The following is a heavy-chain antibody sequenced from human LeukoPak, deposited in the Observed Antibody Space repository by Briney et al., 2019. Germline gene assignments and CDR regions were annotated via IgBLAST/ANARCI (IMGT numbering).Heavy chain of an antibody. V-gene: IGHV4-34*01. CDR2: INHSGST. Sequence: PSETLSLTCAVYGGSFSGYYWSWIRQPPGKGPEWIGEINHSGSTNYNPSLKSRVTISVDTSKNQFSLKLSSVTAADTAVYYCARGILGYCSGGSCYSFPHWGQGTLVTVSS. CDR3: ARGILGYCSGGSCYSFPH. D-gene: IGHD2-15*01. J-gene: IGHJ1*01. CDR1: GGSFSGYY.